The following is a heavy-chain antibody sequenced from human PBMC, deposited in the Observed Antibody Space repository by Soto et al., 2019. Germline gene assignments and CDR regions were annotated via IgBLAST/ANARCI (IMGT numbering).Heavy chain of an antibody. CDR2: INHSGST. CDR1: GGSFSGYY. D-gene: IGHD2-8*02. V-gene: IGHV4-34*01. J-gene: IGHJ4*02. Sequence: PSETLCLTCAVYGGSFSGYYWTWIRQPPGTGLEWIGEINHSGSTNYNPSLKSRVTISLDTSKNQFSLKLTFVTAADTAVYYCARDKITGLFDYWGQGTLVTVSS. CDR3: ARDKITGLFDY.